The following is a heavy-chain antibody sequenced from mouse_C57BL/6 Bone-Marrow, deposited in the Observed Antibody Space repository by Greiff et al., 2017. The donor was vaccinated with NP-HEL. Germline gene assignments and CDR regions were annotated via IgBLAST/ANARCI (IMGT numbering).Heavy chain of an antibody. D-gene: IGHD1-1*01. CDR1: GYTFTSYW. V-gene: IGHV1-74*01. CDR3: ANAPYYYGSSPWYFDV. CDR2: IHPSDSDT. Sequence: VQLQQPGAELVKPGASVKVSCNASGYTFTSYWMHWVKQRPGQGLEWIGRIHPSDSDTNYNQKFKGKATLTVDKSSSTAYMQLSSLTSEDSAVYYCANAPYYYGSSPWYFDVWGTGTTVTVSS. J-gene: IGHJ1*03.